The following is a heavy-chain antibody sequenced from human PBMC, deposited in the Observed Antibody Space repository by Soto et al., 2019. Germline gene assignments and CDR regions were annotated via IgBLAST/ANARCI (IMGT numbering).Heavy chain of an antibody. Sequence: ASVKVSCKASGYTFTSYGISWVRQAPGQGLEWMGWISAYNGNTNYAQKLQGRVTMTTDTSTSTAYMELRSLRSDDTAVYYCARDRSRITIFGVVTPDLDYWGQGTLVTVS. CDR2: ISAYNGNT. CDR1: GYTFTSYG. CDR3: ARDRSRITIFGVVTPDLDY. D-gene: IGHD3-3*01. J-gene: IGHJ4*02. V-gene: IGHV1-18*01.